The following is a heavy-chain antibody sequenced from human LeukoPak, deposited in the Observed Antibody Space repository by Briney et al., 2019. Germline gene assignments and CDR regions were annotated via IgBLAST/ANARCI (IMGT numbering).Heavy chain of an antibody. CDR2: IYYSGST. V-gene: IGHV4-39*07. CDR1: GDSISSSSYY. J-gene: IGHJ4*02. Sequence: SETLSITCTVSGDSISSSSYYWGWIRQPPGKGLEWIGSIYYSGSTYYNPSLKSRVTISVDTSKNQFSLKLSSVTAADTAVYYCARDRGTWNDDGFDYWGQGTLVTVSS. CDR3: ARDRGTWNDDGFDY. D-gene: IGHD1-1*01.